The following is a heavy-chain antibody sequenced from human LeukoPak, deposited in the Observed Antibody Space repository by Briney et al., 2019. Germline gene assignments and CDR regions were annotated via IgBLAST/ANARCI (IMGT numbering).Heavy chain of an antibody. CDR1: GFTFSSYA. CDR2: ISYSGDKT. V-gene: IGHV3-23*01. CDR3: AKEDAGYCSGGTCHYYYYYGLDV. D-gene: IGHD2-15*01. J-gene: IGHJ6*02. Sequence: PGGSLRLSCAASGFTFSSYAMTWVRQAPGKGLEWVSGISYSGDKTYYADSVKGRFTISRDNSKNTLYLQMNSLRAEDTAVYYCAKEDAGYCSGGTCHYYYYYGLDVWGQGATVTVSS.